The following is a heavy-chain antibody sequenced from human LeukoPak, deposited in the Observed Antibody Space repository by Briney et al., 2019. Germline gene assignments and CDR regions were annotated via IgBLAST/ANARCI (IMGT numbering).Heavy chain of an antibody. CDR3: ARGYRSGWVDY. Sequence: SETLSLTCTVSVGYISSSIYYWGWIRHPPGTGLEWIGRIYYSGSTYYNPSLKSRAAIAVDTSKNQFSLNLSSGPAADTAVYYCARGYRSGWVDYCGQGTLVTVSS. CDR1: VGYISSSIYY. J-gene: IGHJ4*02. V-gene: IGHV4-39*01. CDR2: IYYSGST. D-gene: IGHD6-19*01.